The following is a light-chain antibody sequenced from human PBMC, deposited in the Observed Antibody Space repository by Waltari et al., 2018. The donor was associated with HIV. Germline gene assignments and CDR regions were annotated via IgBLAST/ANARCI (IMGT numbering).Light chain of an antibody. Sequence: DIQMAQSPSTLSASLGDRVTITCRSSQRVTKYFAWYPQKSGKAPSLLIYRVSTVETGVPSMVSGSGSGTECTLIISSLQPDDFATYYCQQYNSYPWTFGQGTRVEIK. CDR2: RVS. CDR1: QRVTKY. V-gene: IGKV1-5*03. CDR3: QQYNSYPWT. J-gene: IGKJ1*01.